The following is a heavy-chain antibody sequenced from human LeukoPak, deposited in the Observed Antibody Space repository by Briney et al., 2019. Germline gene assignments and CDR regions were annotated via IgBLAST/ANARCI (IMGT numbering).Heavy chain of an antibody. J-gene: IGHJ4*02. CDR1: GGSISSGGYS. CDR2: IYHSGST. CDR3: ARGGSGRWPMNY. Sequence: SETLSLTCAVSGGSISSGGYSWSWIRQPPGKGLEWIGYIYHSGSTYYNPSLKSRVTISVDRSKNQFSLKLSSVTAADTAVYYCARGGSGRWPMNYWGQGTLVTDSS. V-gene: IGHV4-30-2*01. D-gene: IGHD3-10*01.